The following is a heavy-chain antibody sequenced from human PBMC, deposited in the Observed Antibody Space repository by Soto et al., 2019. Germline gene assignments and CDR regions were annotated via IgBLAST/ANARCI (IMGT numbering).Heavy chain of an antibody. J-gene: IGHJ6*02. Sequence: XETLSLTCAVSGCSISSSNWWSWVRQPPGKGLEWIGEIYHSGSTNYNPSLKSRVTISVDKSKNQFSLKLSSVTAADTAVYYCARAAATDYYYYGMDVWGQGTTVTVSS. CDR3: ARAAATDYYYYGMDV. D-gene: IGHD1-1*01. CDR1: GCSISSSNW. CDR2: IYHSGST. V-gene: IGHV4-4*02.